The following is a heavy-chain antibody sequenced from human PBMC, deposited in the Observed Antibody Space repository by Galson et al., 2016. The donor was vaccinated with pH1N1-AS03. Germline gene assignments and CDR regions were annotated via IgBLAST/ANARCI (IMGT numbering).Heavy chain of an antibody. CDR2: IYYTGDI. J-gene: IGHJ6*02. Sequence: ETLSLTCTVSGGSINSYYWTWIRQPPGKGLEWIGQIYYTGDIIYTPSLRGRVTISVDTSKNQLSLSLSSVTAADTAVYYCGRHLRNSYSMDVWGQGTTVTVSS. CDR1: GGSINSYY. CDR3: GRHLRNSYSMDV. D-gene: IGHD2-21*01. V-gene: IGHV4-59*08.